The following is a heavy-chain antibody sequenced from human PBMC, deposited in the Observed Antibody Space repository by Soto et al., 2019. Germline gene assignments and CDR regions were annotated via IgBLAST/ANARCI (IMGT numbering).Heavy chain of an antibody. CDR1: GDSIKTETW. Sequence: QVHLQESGPGLVKPSETLSLTCAASGDSIKTETWWSWLRQLPGTGLGWIGEIKHTGAANANPAPRVRLSSSVARGKSQFFLNPGSGWSPNTAEYFSGRGGPPHWFGPWGQGALCTVS. J-gene: IGHJ5*01. D-gene: IGHD3-16*01. V-gene: IGHV4-4*02. CDR2: IKHTGAA. CDR3: GRGGPPHWFGP.